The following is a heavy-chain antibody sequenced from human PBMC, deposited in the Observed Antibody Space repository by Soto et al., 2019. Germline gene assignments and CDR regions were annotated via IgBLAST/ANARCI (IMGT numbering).Heavy chain of an antibody. D-gene: IGHD2-15*01. CDR3: ARDGCSGGSCYSAWFDP. J-gene: IGHJ5*02. V-gene: IGHV4-31*03. Sequence: QVQLQESGPGLVKPSQTLSLTCTVSGGSISSGGYYWSWIRQHPGKGLEWIGYIYYSGSTYYNPSLTGRVTISVDTSKNQFSLKLSSVTAADTAVYYCARDGCSGGSCYSAWFDPWGQGTLVTVSS. CDR2: IYYSGST. CDR1: GGSISSGGYY.